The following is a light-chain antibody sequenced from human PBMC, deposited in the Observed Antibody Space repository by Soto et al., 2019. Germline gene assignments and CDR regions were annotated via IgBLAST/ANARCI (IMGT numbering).Light chain of an antibody. CDR2: GAS. Sequence: TPSPSSLSLSQADRVTLPCRASQSVSSRLAWYQQKPGQAPRLLISGASSRATGIPARFSGSGSGTDFTLTISRLQPEDFAVYYCQQYGSSPITFGQGTRLEIK. V-gene: IGKV3-20*01. CDR1: QSVSSR. CDR3: QQYGSSPIT. J-gene: IGKJ5*01.